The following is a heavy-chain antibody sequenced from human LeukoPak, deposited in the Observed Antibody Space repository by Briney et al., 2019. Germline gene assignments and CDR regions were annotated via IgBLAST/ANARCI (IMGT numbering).Heavy chain of an antibody. Sequence: GGSLRLSCAASGFTFSSYSMNWVRQASGKGLEWVSSISSSSSYIYYADSVKGRFTISRDNAKNSLYLQMNSLRAEDTAVYYCAREGAAAGNYFDYWGQGTLVTVSS. J-gene: IGHJ4*02. D-gene: IGHD6-13*01. CDR2: ISSSSSYI. CDR3: AREGAAAGNYFDY. V-gene: IGHV3-21*01. CDR1: GFTFSSYS.